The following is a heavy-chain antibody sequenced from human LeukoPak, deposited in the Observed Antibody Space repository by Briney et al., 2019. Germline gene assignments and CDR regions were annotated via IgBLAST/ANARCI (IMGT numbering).Heavy chain of an antibody. V-gene: IGHV1-2*02. CDR2: INPNSGGT. CDR1: GYSFSGYY. Sequence: ASVKVSCKASGYSFSGYYMHWVRQAPGQGLEWVGWINPNSGGTNYAQKFQGRVTTTRDTSISTAYMELSGLRSDDTAVYYCARSEWLVRENDYWGQGTLVTVSS. D-gene: IGHD6-19*01. J-gene: IGHJ4*02. CDR3: ARSEWLVRENDY.